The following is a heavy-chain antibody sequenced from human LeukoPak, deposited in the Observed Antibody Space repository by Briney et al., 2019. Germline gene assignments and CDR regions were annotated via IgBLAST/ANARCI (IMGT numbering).Heavy chain of an antibody. D-gene: IGHD5-18*01. V-gene: IGHV3-15*01. CDR1: GFPLSISC. CDR3: TTDYVDTAMAPGDY. Sequence: GGSLRLSCGASGFPLSISCMSWVREAPGKGLEWVGCIKSKTDGRTRDYATHVKGRLIISRDDSKNTLYLRMSSLKTVDTAVYYCTTDYVDTAMAPGDYWGQGTLVTVSS. CDR2: IKSKTDGRTR. J-gene: IGHJ4*02.